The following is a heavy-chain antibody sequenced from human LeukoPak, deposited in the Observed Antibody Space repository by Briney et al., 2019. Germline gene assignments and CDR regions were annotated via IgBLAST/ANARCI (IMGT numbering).Heavy chain of an antibody. CDR1: GFTFGSYG. CDR3: ASPPHDSSYGY. CDR2: IKQDGSEK. D-gene: IGHD3-22*01. V-gene: IGHV3-7*01. J-gene: IGHJ4*02. Sequence: GGPLSLYCAASGFTFGSYGMSWVRQAPGKGLEWVANIKQDGSEKYYVDSVKGRFTISRDNAKNSLYLQMNSLRAEDTAVYYCASPPHDSSYGYWGQGTPVTVSS.